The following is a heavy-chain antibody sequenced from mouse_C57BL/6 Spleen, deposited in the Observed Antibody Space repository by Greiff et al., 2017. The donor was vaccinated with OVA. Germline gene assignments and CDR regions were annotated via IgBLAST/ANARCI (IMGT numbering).Heavy chain of an antibody. V-gene: IGHV1-82*01. CDR3: ARNRDPSYYFDY. J-gene: IGHJ2*01. CDR1: GYAFSSSW. CDR2: IYPGDGDT. D-gene: IGHD2-14*01. Sequence: QVQLQQSGPELVKPGDSVKISCKASGYAFSSSWMNWVKQRPGKGLEWIGRIYPGDGDTNYNGKFKGKATLTADKSSSTAYMQLSSLTSEDSAVYFCARNRDPSYYFDYWGQGTTLTVSS.